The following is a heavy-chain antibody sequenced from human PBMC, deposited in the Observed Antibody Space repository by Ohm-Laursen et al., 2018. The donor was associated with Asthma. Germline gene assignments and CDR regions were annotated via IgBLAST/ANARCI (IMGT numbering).Heavy chain of an antibody. CDR3: ARETATGSQNIHYYDLDV. CDR1: GFSFSTYT. CDR2: ISRSSDYI. V-gene: IGHV3-21*04. D-gene: IGHD2-15*01. Sequence: SLRLSCTASGFSFSTYTLNWVRQAPGKGLEWVSSISRSSDYIHYADSVKGRFTISRDNAKNSLHLQMNSLRAEDTAVYYCARETATGSQNIHYYDLDVWGQGTTVSVSS. J-gene: IGHJ6*02.